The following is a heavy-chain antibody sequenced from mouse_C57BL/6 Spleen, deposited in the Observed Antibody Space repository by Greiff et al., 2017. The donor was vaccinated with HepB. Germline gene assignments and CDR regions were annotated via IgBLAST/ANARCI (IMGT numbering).Heavy chain of an antibody. J-gene: IGHJ4*01. CDR3: ARSLYAMDD. CDR1: GYSFTGYY. CDR2: INPSTGGT. V-gene: IGHV1-42*01. Sequence: EVQLQQSGPELVKPGASVKISCKASGYSFTGYYMNWVKQSPEKSLEWIGEINPSTGGTTYNQKFKAKATLTVDKSSSTAYMQLKSLTSEDSAVYYCARSLYAMDDWGQGTSVTVSS.